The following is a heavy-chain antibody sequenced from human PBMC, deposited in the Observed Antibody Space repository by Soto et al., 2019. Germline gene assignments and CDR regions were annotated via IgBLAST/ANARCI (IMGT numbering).Heavy chain of an antibody. Sequence: QVQLVQSGAEVKKPGSSVKVSCKASGGTFSSYTISWVRQAPGQGLEWMGRIIPILGMVKYAQKFQGRVTITTDKSTSTAYMELSSLRSEDTAGYYCARDPDSSDDYYGMFDYWGQGTLVTVSS. D-gene: IGHD3-22*01. CDR2: IIPILGMV. CDR3: ARDPDSSDDYYGMFDY. J-gene: IGHJ4*02. CDR1: GGTFSSYT. V-gene: IGHV1-69*08.